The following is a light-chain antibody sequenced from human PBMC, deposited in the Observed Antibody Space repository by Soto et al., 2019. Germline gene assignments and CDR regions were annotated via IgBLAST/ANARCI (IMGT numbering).Light chain of an antibody. CDR2: EAA. CDR1: QTLSSSY. Sequence: EIVLTQSPGTLSLSPGERATLSCRASQTLSSSYLAWYQQKPGQAPSLLIYEAASRAAGIPGRFSGSGSGTDFTLTISRLEPDDFAAYYCQQYVNSPWTFGQGTKVEIK. V-gene: IGKV3-20*01. J-gene: IGKJ1*01. CDR3: QQYVNSPWT.